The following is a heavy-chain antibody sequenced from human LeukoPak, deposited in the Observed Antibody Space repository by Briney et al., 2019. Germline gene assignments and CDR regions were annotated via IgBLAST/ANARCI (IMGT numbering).Heavy chain of an antibody. D-gene: IGHD2-2*01. CDR3: ARVVPADIYYMDV. CDR1: GGSISSYY. V-gene: IGHV4-59*01. J-gene: IGHJ6*03. Sequence: SETLSLTCTVSGGSISSYYWSWIRQPPGKGLEWIGYIYYSGSTNYNPSLKSRVTISVDTSKNQFSLKLSSVTAADTAVYYCARVVPADIYYMDVWGKGTTVTVS. CDR2: IYYSGST.